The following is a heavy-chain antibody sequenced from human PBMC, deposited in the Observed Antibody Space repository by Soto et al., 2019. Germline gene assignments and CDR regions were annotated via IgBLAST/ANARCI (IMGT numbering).Heavy chain of an antibody. CDR2: IYYSGST. Sequence: SETLSLTCTVSGGSVSSGSYYWSWIRQPPGKGLEWIGYIYYSGSTNYNPSLKSRVTISVDTSKNQFSLKLRSVTAADTAVDYCARDQTYNWCDPWGQGALGTVPS. V-gene: IGHV4-61*01. CDR1: GGSVSSGSYY. CDR3: ARDQTYNWCDP. J-gene: IGHJ5*02.